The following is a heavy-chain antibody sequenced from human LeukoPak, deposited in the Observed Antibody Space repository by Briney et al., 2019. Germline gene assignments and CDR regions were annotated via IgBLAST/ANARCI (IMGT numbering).Heavy chain of an antibody. CDR2: IRYDGSNK. CDR3: AGNLRPYSASAGYAY. V-gene: IGHV3-30*02. D-gene: IGHD6-13*01. Sequence: PGGSLRLSCAASGFTFSSYGMHWVRQAPGKGLEWVAFIRYDGSNKYYADSVKGRFTISRDNSKNTLYLQMNSLRAEDTAVHYCAGNLRPYSASAGYAYWGQGTLVAVS. J-gene: IGHJ4*02. CDR1: GFTFSSYG.